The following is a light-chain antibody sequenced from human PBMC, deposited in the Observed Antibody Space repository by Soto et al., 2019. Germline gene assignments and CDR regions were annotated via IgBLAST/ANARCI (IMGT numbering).Light chain of an antibody. Sequence: EIVMTQSSATLSVSPGERATLSCRASQSVGSNLAWYQQKPGQAPRLLIYGASTRATGIPARFSGSGSGTEFTLTISSLQSEDFAVYYCQQCDNWLRTFGQGTKVDIK. V-gene: IGKV3-15*01. J-gene: IGKJ1*01. CDR1: QSVGSN. CDR2: GAS. CDR3: QQCDNWLRT.